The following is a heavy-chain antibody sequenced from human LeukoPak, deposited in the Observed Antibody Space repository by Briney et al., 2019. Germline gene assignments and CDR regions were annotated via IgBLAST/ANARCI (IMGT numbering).Heavy chain of an antibody. CDR1: GFTFSSYA. Sequence: GGSLRLSCAASGFTFSSYAMHWVRQAPGKGLEWVAVISYDGSNKYYADSVKGRFTISRDNSKNTLYLQMNSLRAEDTAVYYCAKVSSKVPAAIDGMDVWGQGTTVTVSS. CDR3: AKVSSKVPAAIDGMDV. CDR2: ISYDGSNK. D-gene: IGHD2-2*01. J-gene: IGHJ6*02. V-gene: IGHV3-30*04.